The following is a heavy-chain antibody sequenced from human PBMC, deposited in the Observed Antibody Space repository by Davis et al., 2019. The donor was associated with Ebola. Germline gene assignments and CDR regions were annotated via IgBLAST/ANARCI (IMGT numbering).Heavy chain of an antibody. D-gene: IGHD6-19*01. V-gene: IGHV3-30*03. CDR2: ISYDGSNK. CDR3: ARDVATKQWLGTYYYYYGMDV. J-gene: IGHJ6*02. CDR1: GFTFSSYG. Sequence: GGSLRLSCAASGFTFSSYGMHWVRQAPGKGLEWVAVISYDGSNKYYADSVKGRFTISRDNSKNTLYLQMNSLRAEDTAVYYCARDVATKQWLGTYYYYYGMDVWGQGTTVTASS.